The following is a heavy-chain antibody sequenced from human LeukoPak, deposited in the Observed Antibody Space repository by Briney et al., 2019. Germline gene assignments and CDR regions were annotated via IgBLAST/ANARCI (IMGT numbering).Heavy chain of an antibody. D-gene: IGHD3-22*01. J-gene: IGHJ4*02. V-gene: IGHV1-69*13. CDR1: GGTFSSYA. Sequence: SVKVSCKASGGTFSSYAISWVRQAPGQGLEWMGGIIPIFGTANYAQKFQGGVTITADESTSTAYMELSSLRSEDTAVYYCARVVVGGSSGYYPYYFDYWGQGTLVTVSS. CDR2: IIPIFGTA. CDR3: ARVVVGGSSGYYPYYFDY.